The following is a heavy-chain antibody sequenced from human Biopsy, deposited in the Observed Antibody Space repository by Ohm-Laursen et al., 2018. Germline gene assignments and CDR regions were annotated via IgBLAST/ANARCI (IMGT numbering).Heavy chain of an antibody. J-gene: IGHJ5*01. CDR3: AGETPTGIPFNWLDS. V-gene: IGHV6-1*01. CDR1: GDLVSSNDAA. CDR2: TYYRTKWYN. D-gene: IGHD1-1*01. Sequence: TQTLTLTCAISGDLVSSNDAAWNWIRQSPPRGLEWLGRTYYRTKWYNDYALFVKGRITISAETSKNQVSLQLTSVTPEDTAVYYCAGETPTGIPFNWLDSWGQGALVTVSS.